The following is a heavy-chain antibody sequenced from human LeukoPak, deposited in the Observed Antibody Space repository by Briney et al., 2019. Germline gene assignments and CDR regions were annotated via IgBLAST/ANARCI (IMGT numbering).Heavy chain of an antibody. D-gene: IGHD6-6*01. CDR2: IYTSGST. CDR3: ARDLDSSSSGNY. CDR1: GGSISSGSYY. V-gene: IGHV4-61*02. Sequence: PSQTLSLTCTVSGGSISSGSYYWSWIRQPAGKGLEWIGRIYTSGSTNYNPSLKSRVTISVDTSKNQFSLKLSSVTAADTAVYYCARDLDSSSSGNYWGQGTLVTVSS. J-gene: IGHJ4*02.